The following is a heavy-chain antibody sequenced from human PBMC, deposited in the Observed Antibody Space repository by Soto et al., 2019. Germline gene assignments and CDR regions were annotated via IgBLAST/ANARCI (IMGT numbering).Heavy chain of an antibody. Sequence: QVQLVQSGAEMKKPGSSVKVSCKASGGTFSNYAISWVRQAPGQGLEWMGGIIPMFGAENYGQKFQGRVKITTHEATSTYDMELSSLKSDDTAVYYCARELVDGYNDEALFEDWGPGTLVTVSS. CDR1: GGTFSNYA. J-gene: IGHJ4*02. CDR2: IIPMFGAE. V-gene: IGHV1-69*05. CDR3: ARELVDGYNDEALFED. D-gene: IGHD5-12*01.